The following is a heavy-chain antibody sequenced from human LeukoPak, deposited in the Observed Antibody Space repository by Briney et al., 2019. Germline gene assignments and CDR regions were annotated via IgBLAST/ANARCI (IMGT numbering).Heavy chain of an antibody. Sequence: SETLSLTCTVSGGSISSFYWSWIRQPPGKGLEWIGYIYYSGSTNYNPSLQSRVAISVDTSKNQFSLKLSSVTAADSAVYYCARRVGGTTFFDHWGQGTLVTVSS. V-gene: IGHV4-59*01. CDR2: IYYSGST. J-gene: IGHJ4*02. D-gene: IGHD1-26*01. CDR3: ARRVGGTTFFDH. CDR1: GGSISSFY.